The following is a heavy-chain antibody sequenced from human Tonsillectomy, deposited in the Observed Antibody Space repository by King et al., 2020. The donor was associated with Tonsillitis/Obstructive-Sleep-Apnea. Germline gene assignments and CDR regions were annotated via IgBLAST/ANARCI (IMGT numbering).Heavy chain of an antibody. D-gene: IGHD6-19*01. J-gene: IGHJ4*02. Sequence: VQLVESGGGLVQPGGSLRLSCAASGLTFSSYAMSWVRQAPGKGLEWVSAISASGVGTYYADSVKGRFTISRDNSKNTLYLQMNSLRAEDTAVYYCAKDHSSRWHDFDYWGQGTLVTVSS. CDR1: GLTFSSYA. CDR3: AKDHSSRWHDFDY. CDR2: ISASGVGT. V-gene: IGHV3-23*04.